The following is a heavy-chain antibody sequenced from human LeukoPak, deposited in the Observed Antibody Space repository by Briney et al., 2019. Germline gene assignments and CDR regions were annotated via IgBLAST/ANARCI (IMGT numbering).Heavy chain of an antibody. CDR1: GFTFSSYS. Sequence: PGGSLRLSCAASGFTFSSYSMNWVRQAPGKGLEWVSYISSSSSTIYYADSVKGRFTISRDNAKNSLYLQMNSLRAEDTAVYYCARDRYFIAVAGFDYWGQGTLVTVSS. CDR3: ARDRYFIAVAGFDY. CDR2: ISSSSSTI. V-gene: IGHV3-48*04. J-gene: IGHJ4*02. D-gene: IGHD6-19*01.